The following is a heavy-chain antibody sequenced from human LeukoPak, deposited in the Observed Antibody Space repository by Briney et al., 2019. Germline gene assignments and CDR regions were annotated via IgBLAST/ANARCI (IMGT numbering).Heavy chain of an antibody. D-gene: IGHD5-18*01. Sequence: PGGSLRLSCVASGFTFGKYAMSWVRQAPGKGLEWVSYISSSGSTIYYADSVKGRFTISRDNAKNSLYLQMNSLRAEDTAVYYCAREEYSYGSHFDYWGQGTLVTVSS. CDR1: GFTFGKYA. CDR2: ISSSGSTI. V-gene: IGHV3-11*04. CDR3: AREEYSYGSHFDY. J-gene: IGHJ4*02.